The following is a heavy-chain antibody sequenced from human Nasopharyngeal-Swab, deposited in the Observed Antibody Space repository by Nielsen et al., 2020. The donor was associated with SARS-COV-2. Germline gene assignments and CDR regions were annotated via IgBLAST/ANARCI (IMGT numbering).Heavy chain of an antibody. J-gene: IGHJ6*02. CDR2: IYSGGST. D-gene: IGHD5-24*01. CDR1: GLTVSSNY. CDR3: ARARDPDDYYYYGMDV. V-gene: IGHV3-53*01. Sequence: GGSLRLSCAASGLTVSSNYMSWVRQAPGKGLEWVSVIYSGGSTYYADSVKGRFTISRDNSKNTLYLQMNSLRAEDTAVYYCARARDPDDYYYYGMDVWGQGTTVTVSS.